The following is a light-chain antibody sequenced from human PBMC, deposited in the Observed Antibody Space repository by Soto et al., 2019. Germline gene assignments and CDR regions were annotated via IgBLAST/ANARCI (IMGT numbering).Light chain of an antibody. Sequence: DIQMTQSPSSLSASVGDRVTITCRASQDISVYLAWYQQKPGKVPKLLIYSASTLQSGVPSRFSGSGSGTDFTLTSSSLQHEDVATYYCQKFNTAPLTFGQGTRLEIK. CDR3: QKFNTAPLT. J-gene: IGKJ5*01. CDR2: SAS. V-gene: IGKV1-27*01. CDR1: QDISVY.